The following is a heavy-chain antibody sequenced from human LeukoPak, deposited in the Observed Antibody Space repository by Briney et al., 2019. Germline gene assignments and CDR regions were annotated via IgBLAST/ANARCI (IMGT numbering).Heavy chain of an antibody. V-gene: IGHV7-4-1*02. Sequence: ASVKVSCKASGYTFTSYAMNWVRQAPGQGLEWMGWINTNTGNPTYAQGFTGRFVFSLDTSVSTAYLQISSLKAEDTAVYYCARVGARASPYTMITFGGVIPTGMDVWGQGTTVTVSS. CDR3: ARVGARASPYTMITFGGVIPTGMDV. CDR1: GYTFTSYA. J-gene: IGHJ6*01. CDR2: INTNTGNP. D-gene: IGHD3-16*02.